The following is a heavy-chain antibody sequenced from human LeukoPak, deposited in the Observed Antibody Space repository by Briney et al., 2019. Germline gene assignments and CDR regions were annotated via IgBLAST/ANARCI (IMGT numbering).Heavy chain of an antibody. J-gene: IGHJ4*02. Sequence: GGSLRLSCAASGFTFSSYGMHWVRQAPGKGLEWVAVISCDGSNKYYADSVKGRFTISRDNSKNTLYLQMNSLRAEDTAVYYCATNRQGDIYIVGATGYFDYWGQGTLVTVSS. CDR1: GFTFSSYG. CDR2: ISCDGSNK. CDR3: ATNRQGDIYIVGATGYFDY. V-gene: IGHV3-30*03. D-gene: IGHD1-26*01.